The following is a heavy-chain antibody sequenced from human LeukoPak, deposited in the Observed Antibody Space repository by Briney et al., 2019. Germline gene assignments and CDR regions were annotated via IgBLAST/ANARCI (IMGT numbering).Heavy chain of an antibody. Sequence: GASVKVSGKASGYTYTSHGISRVRQAPGQGLEWMGWINAYNGNTNYGQRLQGRVTMTTDTSTSTAYMELRSLRSDDTAVYYCARDSRDWFDPWGQGTLVTVSS. CDR1: GYTYTSHG. D-gene: IGHD3-10*01. V-gene: IGHV1-18*01. CDR2: INAYNGNT. CDR3: ARDSRDWFDP. J-gene: IGHJ5*02.